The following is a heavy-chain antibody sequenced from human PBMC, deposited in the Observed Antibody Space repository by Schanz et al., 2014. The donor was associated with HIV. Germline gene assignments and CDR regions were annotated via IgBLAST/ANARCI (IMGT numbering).Heavy chain of an antibody. D-gene: IGHD3-10*01. CDR2: IYYSGST. V-gene: IGHV4-31*01. CDR1: GGSISRGYYY. CDR3: ARGQFGELFYGMDV. Sequence: QVQLQESGPGLVKPSQTLSLTCTVSGGSISRGYYYWNWIRQHPGKGLEWIGYIYYSGSTYKNPSLKSLVNISVDTAKNQFSLQLSAVTAADTAVYYCARGQFGELFYGMDVWGRGTTVIVSS. J-gene: IGHJ6*02.